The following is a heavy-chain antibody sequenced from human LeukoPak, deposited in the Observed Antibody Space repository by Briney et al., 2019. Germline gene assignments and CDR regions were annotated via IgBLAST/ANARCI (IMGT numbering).Heavy chain of an antibody. Sequence: ASVKVSCKASGYTFTSYGISWVRQAPGQGLEWMGIINPSGGSTSYAQKFQGRVTMTRDMSTSTVYMELSSLRSEDTAVYYCARDRTLGIAVAGTPGDAFDIWGQGTMVTVSS. CDR1: GYTFTSYG. V-gene: IGHV1-46*01. J-gene: IGHJ3*02. CDR3: ARDRTLGIAVAGTPGDAFDI. CDR2: INPSGGST. D-gene: IGHD6-19*01.